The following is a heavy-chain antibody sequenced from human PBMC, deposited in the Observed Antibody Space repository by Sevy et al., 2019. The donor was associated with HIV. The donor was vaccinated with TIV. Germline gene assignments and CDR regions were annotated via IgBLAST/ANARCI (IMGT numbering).Heavy chain of an antibody. CDR1: GYTLTDFS. Sequence: ASVKVSCKLSGYTLTDFSMHWVRQAPGKGLEWVATFDPEDGRTIYAQKFQGRVTMTEDTSTDTAYMELTNLRSGDTAVYYCARDMGWQLLPLGMDVWGQGTTVTVSS. CDR2: FDPEDGRT. D-gene: IGHD2-15*01. J-gene: IGHJ6*02. V-gene: IGHV1-24*01. CDR3: ARDMGWQLLPLGMDV.